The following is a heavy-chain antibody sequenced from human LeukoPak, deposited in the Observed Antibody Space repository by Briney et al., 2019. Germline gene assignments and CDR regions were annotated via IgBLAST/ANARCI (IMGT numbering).Heavy chain of an antibody. CDR3: SRVLAGSYSIDY. CDR1: GYSFTDSY. CDR2: INPNSGGT. J-gene: IGHJ4*02. V-gene: IGHV1-2*02. D-gene: IGHD1-26*01. Sequence: GASVKVSCKASGYSFTDSYMHWVRQAPGQGLEWVGWINPNSGGTNFAQKFQGRVTMTRDTSISTAYMELSRLRSDDTAVYYCSRVLAGSYSIDYWGQGTLVTVSS.